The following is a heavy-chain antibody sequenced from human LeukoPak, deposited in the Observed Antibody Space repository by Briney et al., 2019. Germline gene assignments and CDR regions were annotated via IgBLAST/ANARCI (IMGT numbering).Heavy chain of an antibody. J-gene: IGHJ4*02. CDR3: ARARRYCSGGSCYFHFDY. V-gene: IGHV4-4*07. CDR1: GGSISSYY. Sequence: SETLSLTCTVSGGSISSYYWSWIRQPAGKGLEWIGRIYTSGSTNYNPSLKSRVTMSVDTSKNQFSLKLSSVIAADTAVYYCARARRYCSGGSCYFHFDYWGQGTLVTVSS. CDR2: IYTSGST. D-gene: IGHD2-15*01.